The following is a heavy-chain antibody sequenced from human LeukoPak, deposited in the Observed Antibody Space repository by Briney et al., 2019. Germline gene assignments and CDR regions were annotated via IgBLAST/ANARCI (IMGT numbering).Heavy chain of an antibody. CDR3: ARSPDGEYFDY. CDR2: IKQDRSEK. CDR1: GFTFSSYL. V-gene: IGHV3-7*01. D-gene: IGHD5-24*01. J-gene: IGHJ4*02. Sequence: GGSLRLSCAASGFTFSSYLMSWVRQAPGKGLEWVANIKQDRSEKYYVDSVKGRFTISRDNAKNSLYLQMNSLRAEDTAVYYCARSPDGEYFDYWGQGTLVTVSS.